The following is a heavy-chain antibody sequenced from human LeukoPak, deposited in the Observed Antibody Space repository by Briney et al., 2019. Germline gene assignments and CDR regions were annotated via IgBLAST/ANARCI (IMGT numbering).Heavy chain of an antibody. CDR3: AAPGAAGFVGKIWTGPLAF. V-gene: IGHV1-46*01. D-gene: IGHD3/OR15-3a*01. Sequence: ASVKASCRAAGYTFASHYMHWVGETPGQGLEWMGVINPSVGSTSYPQKFQGRVTMSRDTSTRTVYMELSSLNSQDTAVYYCAAPGAAGFVGKIWTGPLAFWGRGDLVTVSS. CDR2: INPSVGST. CDR1: GYTFASHY. J-gene: IGHJ1*01.